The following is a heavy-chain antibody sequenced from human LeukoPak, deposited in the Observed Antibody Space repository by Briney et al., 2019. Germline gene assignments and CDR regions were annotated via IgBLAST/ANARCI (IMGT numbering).Heavy chain of an antibody. D-gene: IGHD2-21*01. CDR3: AKDHTYSVQY. CDR2: ISSSSSYI. J-gene: IGHJ4*02. V-gene: IGHV3-21*01. CDR1: GFTFSSYS. Sequence: PGGSLRLSCAASGFTFSSYSMNWVRQAPGKGLEWVSSISSSSSYIYYADSVKGRFTISRDDSKNTLYLQMNSLRAEDTAIYYCAKDHTYSVQYWGQGTLVTVSS.